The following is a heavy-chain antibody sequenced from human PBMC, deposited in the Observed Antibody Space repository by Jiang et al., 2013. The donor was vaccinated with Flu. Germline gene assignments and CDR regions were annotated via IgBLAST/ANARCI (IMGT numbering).Heavy chain of an antibody. D-gene: IGHD6-13*01. CDR1: GGSFSGYY. J-gene: IGHJ6*02. CDR2: INHSGST. CDR3: ATYSRPRLYYYGMDV. Sequence: LLKPSETLSLTCAVYGGSFSGYYWSWIRQPPGKGLEWIGEINHSGSTNYNPSLKSRVTISVDTSKNQFSLKLSSVTAADTAVYYCATYSRPRLYYYGMDVWGQGTTVTVSS. V-gene: IGHV4-34*01.